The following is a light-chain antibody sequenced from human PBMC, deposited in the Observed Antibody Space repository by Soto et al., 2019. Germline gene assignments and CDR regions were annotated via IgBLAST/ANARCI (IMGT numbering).Light chain of an antibody. V-gene: IGLV2-14*03. Sequence: QSALTQPASVSGSPGQSTTVSCTGTSSDVDGYNSVSWYQQHPGKPPKLIIYEVSNRPSGVSDRFSGSKSGNTASLTISGLQAEDEADYYCSSYTSTSSYVFATGTKVTVL. CDR3: SSYTSTSSYV. CDR1: SSDVDGYNS. J-gene: IGLJ1*01. CDR2: EVS.